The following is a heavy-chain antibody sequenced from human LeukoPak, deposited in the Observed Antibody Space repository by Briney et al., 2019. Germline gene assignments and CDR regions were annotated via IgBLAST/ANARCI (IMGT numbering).Heavy chain of an antibody. CDR1: GFTFSDYA. Sequence: GGSLRLSCAASGFTFSDYAMSWVRQAPGKGLEWVSRIRGSGDDTHYADSVRGRFTISRDNSKNTLYLQVNSLRAEDTAVYFCAKGGAYCSGGSCSNFDYWGQGTLVTVSS. CDR3: AKGGAYCSGGSCSNFDY. V-gene: IGHV3-23*01. J-gene: IGHJ4*02. D-gene: IGHD2-15*01. CDR2: IRGSGDDT.